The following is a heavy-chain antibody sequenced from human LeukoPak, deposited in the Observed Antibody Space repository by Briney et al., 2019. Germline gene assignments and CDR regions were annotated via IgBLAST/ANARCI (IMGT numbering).Heavy chain of an antibody. V-gene: IGHV4-59*01. D-gene: IGHD3-3*01. CDR3: ARGALRFLEWHFDY. CDR1: GGSISSYY. CDR2: IYYSGST. Sequence: SEALSLTCTVSGGSISSYYWSWIRQPPGKGLEWIGYIYYSGSTNYNPSLKSRVTISVDTSKNQFSLKLSSVTAADTAVYYCARGALRFLEWHFDYWGQGTLVTVSS. J-gene: IGHJ4*02.